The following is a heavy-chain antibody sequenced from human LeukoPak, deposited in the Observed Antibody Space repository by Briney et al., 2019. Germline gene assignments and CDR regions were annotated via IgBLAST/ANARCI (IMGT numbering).Heavy chain of an antibody. J-gene: IGHJ2*01. CDR2: ISYSGHY. D-gene: IGHD3-3*01. CDR3: ARAILTPSGYVWYFDL. CDR1: GGSISSGSYY. V-gene: IGHV4-31*03. Sequence: SETLSLTCTVSGGSISSGSYYWTWIRQHPGKGLEWIGYISYSGHYYYNPSLRSRVRMSVDTSKNQFSLNLSSVTAADAALYHCARAILTPSGYVWYFDLWGRGTLVTVSS.